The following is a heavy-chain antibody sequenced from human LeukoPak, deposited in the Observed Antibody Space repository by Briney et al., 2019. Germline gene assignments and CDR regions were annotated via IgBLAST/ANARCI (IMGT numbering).Heavy chain of an antibody. D-gene: IGHD3-9*01. J-gene: IGHJ4*02. V-gene: IGHV1-8*03. CDR3: ARGGGMLRYFDWLSIPRYFDY. Sequence: GASVKVSCRASGYTFTSYDINWVRQATGQGLEWMGWMNPNSGNTGYAQKFQGRVTITRNTSISTAYMELSSLRSEDTAVYYCARGGGMLRYFDWLSIPRYFDYWGQGTLVTVSS. CDR1: GYTFTSYD. CDR2: MNPNSGNT.